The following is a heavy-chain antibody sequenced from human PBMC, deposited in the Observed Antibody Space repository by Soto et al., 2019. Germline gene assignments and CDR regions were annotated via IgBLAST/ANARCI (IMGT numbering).Heavy chain of an antibody. CDR2: IIPILDTA. Sequence: GASVKVSCKASGYTFSSYPISWVRQAPGQGLEWMGGIIPILDTANYAQKIQGRVTITADESTSTAYMELSSLRSEDTAVYYCARGGYRGYDFLLDVWGQGTTVTVSS. J-gene: IGHJ6*02. D-gene: IGHD5-12*01. CDR1: GYTFSSYP. CDR3: ARGGYRGYDFLLDV. V-gene: IGHV1-69*13.